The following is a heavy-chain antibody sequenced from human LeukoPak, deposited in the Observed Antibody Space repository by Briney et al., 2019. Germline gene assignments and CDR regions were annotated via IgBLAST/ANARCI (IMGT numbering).Heavy chain of an antibody. D-gene: IGHD6-13*01. CDR3: AKGGSSRDYYYGMDV. V-gene: IGHV3-74*01. CDR1: GFTFCSYW. Sequence: GGSLRLSCAASGFTFCSYWMHWVREAPGKELVWVSRINSDGSSTSYAASVKGRFTISRDNSKNTLYLQMNSLRAEDTAVYYCAKGGSSRDYYYGMDVWGQGTTVTVSS. J-gene: IGHJ6*02. CDR2: INSDGSST.